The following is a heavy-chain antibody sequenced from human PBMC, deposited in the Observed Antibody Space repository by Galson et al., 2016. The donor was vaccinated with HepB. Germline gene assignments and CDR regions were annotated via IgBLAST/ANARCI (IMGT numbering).Heavy chain of an antibody. CDR1: GFTFSFYG. Sequence: SLRLSCAASGFTFSFYGMHWVRQAPGKGLEWVAVISYDGTNKYYADSVKGRFTISRDDSKNTLYLQMNGLRDEDAAVYYCAKDLDAPYYVILTGRHYQYYGMDVWGPGTTVTVSS. CDR2: ISYDGTNK. J-gene: IGHJ6*02. D-gene: IGHD3-9*01. V-gene: IGHV3-30*18. CDR3: AKDLDAPYYVILTGRHYQYYGMDV.